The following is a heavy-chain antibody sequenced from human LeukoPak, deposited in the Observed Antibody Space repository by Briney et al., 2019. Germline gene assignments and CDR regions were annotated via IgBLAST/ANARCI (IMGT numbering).Heavy chain of an antibody. CDR2: IYYSGST. Sequence: PSETLSLTCSVSGGSISSYYWSWIRQPPGKGLEWIGYIYYSGSTNYNPSLKSRVTISVDTSKNQFSLKLSSVTAADTAVYYCARAYHYGFAFDIWGQGTMVTVSS. V-gene: IGHV4-59*01. D-gene: IGHD3-10*01. CDR1: GGSISSYY. J-gene: IGHJ3*02. CDR3: ARAYHYGFAFDI.